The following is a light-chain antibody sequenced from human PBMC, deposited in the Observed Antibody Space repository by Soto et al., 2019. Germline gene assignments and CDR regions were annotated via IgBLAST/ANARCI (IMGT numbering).Light chain of an antibody. CDR2: DAS. Sequence: EIVLTQSPATLSLSPGERATLSCRASQSVSSYLAWYQQKPGQAPRLLIYDASNRATGIPARFSGSGSGTDFTLTISSLEPEEFAVYYCQQRTTFGQGTKVEIK. V-gene: IGKV3-11*01. CDR3: QQRTT. CDR1: QSVSSY. J-gene: IGKJ1*01.